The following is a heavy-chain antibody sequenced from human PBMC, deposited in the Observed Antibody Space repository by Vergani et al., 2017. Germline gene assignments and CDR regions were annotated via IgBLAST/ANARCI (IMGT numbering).Heavy chain of an antibody. J-gene: IGHJ4*02. CDR1: GASIRSSNYY. CDR2: IYYSGST. D-gene: IGHD2-2*01. CDR3: ASVSLGYCSSTSCFGLDY. Sequence: QLQLQESGPGLVKPSATLSLTCSVSGASIRSSNYYWGWIRQPPGKGLEWIASIYYSGSTYYNPSLKSRVTISVDTSKNQFSLKLSSVTAADTAVYYCASVSLGYCSSTSCFGLDYWGQGTLVTVSS. V-gene: IGHV4-39*01.